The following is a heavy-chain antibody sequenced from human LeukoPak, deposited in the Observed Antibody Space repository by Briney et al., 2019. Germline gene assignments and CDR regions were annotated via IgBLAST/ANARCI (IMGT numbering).Heavy chain of an antibody. CDR2: ISAYNGNT. CDR3: ARARITIFGVVIMPDAFDI. D-gene: IGHD3-3*01. V-gene: IGHV1-18*01. CDR1: GYTFTSYG. Sequence: ASVKVSCKASGYTFTSYGISWVRQAPGRGLEWMGWISAYNGNTNYAQKLQGRVTMTTDTSTSTAYMELRSLRSDDTAVYYCARARITIFGVVIMPDAFDIWGQGTMVTVSS. J-gene: IGHJ3*02.